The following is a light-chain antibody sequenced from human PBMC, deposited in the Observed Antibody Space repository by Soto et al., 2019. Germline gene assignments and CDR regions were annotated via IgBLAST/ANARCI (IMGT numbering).Light chain of an antibody. CDR1: SSDVGGYDY. Sequence: QSALTQPASVSGSPGQSITISCTGTSSDVGGYDYVSWYQQHPAKTPKLIIFEVSNRPSGIPDRYSASKSGNTASLTISGLQAEDEAHYYCSSYTNFNTHMVFGGGTKVTVL. J-gene: IGLJ2*01. CDR3: SSYTNFNTHMV. CDR2: EVS. V-gene: IGLV2-14*01.